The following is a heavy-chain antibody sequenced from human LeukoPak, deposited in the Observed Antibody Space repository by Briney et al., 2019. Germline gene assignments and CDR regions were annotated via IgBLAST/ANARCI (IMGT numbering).Heavy chain of an antibody. CDR3: ARNSGWSVDY. D-gene: IGHD6-19*01. CDR2: IKEDGSEN. V-gene: IGHV3-7*01. J-gene: IGHJ4*02. Sequence: PGGSLRLSCASSGFTFSSYWMSWLRQAPGKGLAWVANIKEDGSENYYVDFVKGRFTVSRDNAKNSLYLQLNSLRAEDTAVYYCARNSGWSVDYWGQGTRVTVSS. CDR1: GFTFSSYW.